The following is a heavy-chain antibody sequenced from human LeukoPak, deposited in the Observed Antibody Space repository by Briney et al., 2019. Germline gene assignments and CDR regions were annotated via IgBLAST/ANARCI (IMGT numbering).Heavy chain of an antibody. CDR1: GFTFDDYA. CDR2: ISGDDDST. V-gene: IGHV3-43*02. J-gene: IGHJ4*02. D-gene: IGHD6-19*01. Sequence: AGGSLRLSCAASGFTFDDYAIHWVRQAPGKGLEWVSLISGDDDSTYYADSVKGRFTISRDNSKNSLYLQMNSLRAEDTAVYYCARDHIQWLVQGQDYWGQGTLVTVSS. CDR3: ARDHIQWLVQGQDY.